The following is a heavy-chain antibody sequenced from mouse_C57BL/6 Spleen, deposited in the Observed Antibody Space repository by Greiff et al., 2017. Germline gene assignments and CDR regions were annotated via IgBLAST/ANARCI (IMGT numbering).Heavy chain of an antibody. CDR2: INPSNGGT. J-gene: IGHJ1*03. CDR3: AKDYSNYVTVGWYFDV. Sequence: LQESGTELVKPGASVKLSCKASGYTFTSYWMHWVKQRPGQGLAWIGNINPSNGGTNYNEKFNSKATLTVDKSSSTAYMQLSSLTSEDSAVYYCAKDYSNYVTVGWYFDVGGTGTTVTVSS. D-gene: IGHD2-5*01. V-gene: IGHV1-53*01. CDR1: GYTFTSYW.